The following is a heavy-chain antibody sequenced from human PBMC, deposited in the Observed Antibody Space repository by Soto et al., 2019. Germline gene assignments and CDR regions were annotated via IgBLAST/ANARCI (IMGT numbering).Heavy chain of an antibody. CDR3: AKALRLGYDDYNGMDV. Sequence: GGSLRLFCAAPGFPFRSYGMHRVRPAPGEGLEWVTVISNDGSNKYYADSVESRFTISRDNSKNTLYLQMSSLRAEDTAVYYGAKALRLGYDDYNGMDVWGQGTTVTVSS. CDR2: ISNDGSNK. V-gene: IGHV3-30*18. J-gene: IGHJ6*02. D-gene: IGHD4-17*01. CDR1: GFPFRSYG.